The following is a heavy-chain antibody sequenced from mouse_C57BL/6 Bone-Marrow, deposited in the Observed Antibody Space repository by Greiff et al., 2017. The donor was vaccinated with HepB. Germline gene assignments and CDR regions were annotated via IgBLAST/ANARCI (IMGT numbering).Heavy chain of an antibody. CDR2: IYPGNSDT. Sequence: VQLQQSGTVLARPGASVKMSCTPSGYTFTSYWMHWVKQRPGQGLEWIGAIYPGNSDTSYNQKFKGKAKLTAVTSASTAYMELSSLTNEDSAVYYCTLFITPVVDAVWGTGTTVTVSS. V-gene: IGHV1-5*01. CDR1: GYTFTSYW. D-gene: IGHD1-1*01. CDR3: TLFITPVVDAV. J-gene: IGHJ1*03.